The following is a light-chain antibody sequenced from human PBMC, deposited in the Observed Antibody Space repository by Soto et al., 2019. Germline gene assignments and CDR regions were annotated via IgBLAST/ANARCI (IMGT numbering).Light chain of an antibody. CDR2: GAS. J-gene: IGKJ5*01. CDR1: QSVSST. CDR3: QQYGDSPQT. V-gene: IGKV3-15*01. Sequence: EIVMTQYPASLSVSPGERATLSCRASQSVSSTLAWYQQKPGPAPRIFIYGASTRATGITARFSGSGFGTDFTLTITRLEPEDFAVYHCQQYGDSPQTFGPGTRLEI.